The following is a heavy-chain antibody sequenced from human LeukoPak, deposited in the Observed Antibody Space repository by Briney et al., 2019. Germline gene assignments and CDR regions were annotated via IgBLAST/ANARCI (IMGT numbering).Heavy chain of an antibody. D-gene: IGHD5-24*01. CDR1: GFPFSYAW. V-gene: IGHV3-15*01. CDR2: IKSKTDGGTT. Sequence: GGSPRLSCAASGFPFSYAWMSWVRQAPGKGLEWVGRIKSKTDGGTTDYAAPVKGRFTISRDDSKNTVYLQMNSLKAEDTALYYCTTRLGWLHDDYWGRGTLVTVSS. CDR3: TTRLGWLHDDY. J-gene: IGHJ4*02.